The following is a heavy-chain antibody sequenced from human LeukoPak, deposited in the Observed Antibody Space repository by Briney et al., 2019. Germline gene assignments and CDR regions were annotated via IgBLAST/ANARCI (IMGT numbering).Heavy chain of an antibody. D-gene: IGHD1-26*01. CDR1: GYTFTGCY. CDR2: IDPNTGDT. J-gene: IGHJ4*02. CDR3: ASDRSLTGKYCGWYFHDF. Sequence: ASVKVSCKASGYTFTGCYIHSRRPAPGQGLEWMGWIDPNTGDTKYTQKFQGRVSMTRDTSSSTAYMELSRLTSDDTALYYCASDRSLTGKYCGWYFHDFWGQGTLVSVSS. V-gene: IGHV1-2*02.